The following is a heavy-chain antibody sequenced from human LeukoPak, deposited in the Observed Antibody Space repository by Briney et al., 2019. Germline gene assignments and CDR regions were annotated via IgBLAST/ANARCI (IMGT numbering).Heavy chain of an antibody. Sequence: GGSLRLSCAASKFTFKTYNMNWVRQAPGKGLEWVSSISSSGRYISYADSVKGRFTISRDNAKSSLYLQMNSLRVEDTAVYYCAKDRGIISDYWGQGTLVTVSS. V-gene: IGHV3-21*04. CDR2: ISSSGRYI. CDR3: AKDRGIISDY. D-gene: IGHD3-10*01. CDR1: KFTFKTYN. J-gene: IGHJ4*02.